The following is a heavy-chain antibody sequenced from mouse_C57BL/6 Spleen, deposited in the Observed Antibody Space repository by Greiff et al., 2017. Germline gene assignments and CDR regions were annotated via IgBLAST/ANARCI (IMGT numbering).Heavy chain of an antibody. CDR2: IDPNSGGT. D-gene: IGHD2-4*01. J-gene: IGHJ2*01. V-gene: IGHV1-72*01. Sequence: VQLQQPGAELVKPGASGYTFTSYWMHWVKQRPGRGLEWIGRIDPNSGGTKYNEKFKSKATLTVDKPSSTAYMQLSSLTSEDSAVYYCARYDYDVGDYWGQGTTLTVSS. CDR3: ARYDYDVGDY. CDR1: GYTFTSYW.